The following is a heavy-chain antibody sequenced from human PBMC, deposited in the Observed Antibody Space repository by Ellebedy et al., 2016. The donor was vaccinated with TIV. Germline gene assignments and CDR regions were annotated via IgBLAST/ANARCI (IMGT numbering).Heavy chain of an antibody. CDR2: ISYDGENK. CDR1: GFTLTIYP. J-gene: IGHJ4*02. CDR3: ARPLHDTSGYAL. Sequence: GESLKISCAASGFTLTIYPIHWVRQAPGKGLEWVALISYDGENKYFADSVKGRFTISRDTSKNTVYLQMNSLRADDTAVYYCARPLHDTSGYALWGQGTLVTVSS. D-gene: IGHD3-22*01. V-gene: IGHV3-30*04.